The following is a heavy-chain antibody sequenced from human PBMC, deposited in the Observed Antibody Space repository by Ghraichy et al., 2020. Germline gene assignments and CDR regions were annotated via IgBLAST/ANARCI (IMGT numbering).Heavy chain of an antibody. J-gene: IGHJ6*02. Sequence: SETLSLTCAVYGGSFSGYYWSWILQPPGKGLEWIGEINHSGSTNYNPSLKSRVTISVDTSKNQFSLKLSSVTAADTAVYYCARLRFLEWLFPYYYYGMDVWGQGTTVTVSS. CDR1: GGSFSGYY. CDR3: ARLRFLEWLFPYYYYGMDV. V-gene: IGHV4-34*01. CDR2: INHSGST. D-gene: IGHD3-3*01.